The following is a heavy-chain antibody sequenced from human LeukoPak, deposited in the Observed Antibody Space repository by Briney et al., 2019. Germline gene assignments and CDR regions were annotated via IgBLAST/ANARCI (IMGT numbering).Heavy chain of an antibody. D-gene: IGHD6-19*01. V-gene: IGHV3-7*01. CDR2: IKQDGSEK. CDR3: ARDGDAVARLAEYFQH. J-gene: IGHJ1*01. Sequence: PGGSLRLSCAASGFTFSSYWMSWVRQAPGKGLEWVANIKQDGSEKYYVDSVKGRFTISRDNAKNSLYLQMNSLRAEDTAVYYCARDGDAVARLAEYFQHWGQGTLVTVSS. CDR1: GFTFSSYW.